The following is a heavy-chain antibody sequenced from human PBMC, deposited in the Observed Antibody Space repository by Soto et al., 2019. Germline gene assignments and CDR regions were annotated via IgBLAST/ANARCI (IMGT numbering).Heavy chain of an antibody. CDR3: ARKYSSSWCFDS. CDR1: GGSISSYY. CDR2: IYYSGST. V-gene: IGHV4-59*01. J-gene: IGHJ4*02. Sequence: SETLSLTCTVSGGSISSYYWSWIRQPPGKGLEWIGYIYYSGSTNYNPSLKSRVTISVDTSKNQFSLKLSSVTAADTAVYYCARKYSSSWCFDSWGQGTLVTVSS. D-gene: IGHD6-13*01.